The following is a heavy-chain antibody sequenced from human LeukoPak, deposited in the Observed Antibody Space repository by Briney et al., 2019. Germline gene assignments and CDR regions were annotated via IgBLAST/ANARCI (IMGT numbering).Heavy chain of an antibody. J-gene: IGHJ4*02. D-gene: IGHD4-17*01. V-gene: IGHV4-34*01. CDR1: GGSLTDHY. CDR3: ARESRHSTVTTGWYFDS. CDR2: INHSGST. Sequence: PSETLSLTCAVYGGSLTDHYWSWIRQVPGEGLEWIGEINHSGSTNYNPSLKSRVTISVDTSKSQFSLKLTSVTAADTAVFYCARESRHSTVTTGWYFDSWGQGTLVTVSA.